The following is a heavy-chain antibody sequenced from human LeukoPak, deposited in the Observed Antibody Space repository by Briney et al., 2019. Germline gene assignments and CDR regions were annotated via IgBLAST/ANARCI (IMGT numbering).Heavy chain of an antibody. D-gene: IGHD3-3*01. V-gene: IGHV3-48*01. CDR2: ISSSSSTI. CDR1: GFTFSSYS. Sequence: GGSLRLSCAASGFTFSSYSMNWVRQAPGKGLEWVSYISSSSSTIYYADSVKGRFTISRDNAKNSLYLQMNSLRAEDTAVYYCARDQKLRFLEWLGGDGSGAWFDPWGQGTLVTVSS. J-gene: IGHJ5*02. CDR3: ARDQKLRFLEWLGGDGSGAWFDP.